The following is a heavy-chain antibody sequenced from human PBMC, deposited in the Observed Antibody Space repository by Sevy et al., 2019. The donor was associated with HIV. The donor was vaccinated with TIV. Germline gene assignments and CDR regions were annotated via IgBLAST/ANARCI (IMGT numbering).Heavy chain of an antibody. CDR3: ARDLFSGGNAVYGY. Sequence: GGSLRLSCAASGFTFSSYAMNWVRQAPGKGLEWVSSINAISSNIHYADSVKGRFTISRDNAENSLYLQMNSVRAEDTAVDYCARDLFSGGNAVYGYWGQGTLVTVSS. CDR1: GFTFSSYA. D-gene: IGHD2-15*01. CDR2: INAISSNI. J-gene: IGHJ4*02. V-gene: IGHV3-21*01.